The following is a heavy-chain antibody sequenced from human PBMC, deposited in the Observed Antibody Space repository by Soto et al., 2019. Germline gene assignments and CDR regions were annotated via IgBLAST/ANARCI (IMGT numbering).Heavy chain of an antibody. V-gene: IGHV3-23*01. CDR1: GFTFSSYA. CDR2: ISGSGGST. Sequence: GGSLRLSCAASGFTFSSYAMSWVRQAPGKGLEWVSAISGSGGSTYYADSVKGRFTISRDNSKNTLYLQMNSLRAEDTAVYYCAKSALWFGGDNNRFDPWAQGTPVPVSS. J-gene: IGHJ5*02. CDR3: AKSALWFGGDNNRFDP. D-gene: IGHD3-10*01.